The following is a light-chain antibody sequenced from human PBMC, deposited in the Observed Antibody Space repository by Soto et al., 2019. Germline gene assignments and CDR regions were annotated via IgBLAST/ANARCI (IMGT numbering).Light chain of an antibody. Sequence: QSALTQPPSVSGSPGQSVTISCTGTSSDVGSYNRVSWYQQPPGTAPKLMIYEVSNRPSGVPDRFSGSKSGNTASLTISGLQAEDEAAYYCSSYTSSSTFHVVFGGGTKLTVL. J-gene: IGLJ2*01. CDR1: SSDVGSYNR. CDR3: SSYTSSSTFHVV. CDR2: EVS. V-gene: IGLV2-18*02.